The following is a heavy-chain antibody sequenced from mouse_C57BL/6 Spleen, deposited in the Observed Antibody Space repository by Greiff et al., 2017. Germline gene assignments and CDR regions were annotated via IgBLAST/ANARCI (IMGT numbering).Heavy chain of an antibody. CDR3: ARYPDYSKEGYYFDY. CDR1: GYTFTSYW. Sequence: QVQLQQSGAELVRPGSSVKLSCKASGYTFTSYWMHWVKQRPIQGLEWIGNIDPSDSETHYNQKFKDKATLTVDKSSSTSYMQLISLTSEDSAVYYFARYPDYSKEGYYFDYWGQGTTLTVSS. D-gene: IGHD2-5*01. J-gene: IGHJ2*01. CDR2: IDPSDSET. V-gene: IGHV1-52*01.